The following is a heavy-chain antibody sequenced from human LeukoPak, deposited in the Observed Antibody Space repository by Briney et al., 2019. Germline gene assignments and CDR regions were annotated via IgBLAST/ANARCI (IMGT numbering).Heavy chain of an antibody. D-gene: IGHD5-24*01. CDR1: GYTVTSHG. V-gene: IGHV1-18*01. Sequence: ASLKDSCRDSGYTVTSHGITWVRPAPGQGLEWMGMISAYTGNTRYAQKLQGRVTKTTDTSTSTAYVELRSLRSDDTAVYYCARFLDRDGYNFFDYWGQGTLVTVSS. CDR3: ARFLDRDGYNFFDY. CDR2: ISAYTGNT. J-gene: IGHJ4*02.